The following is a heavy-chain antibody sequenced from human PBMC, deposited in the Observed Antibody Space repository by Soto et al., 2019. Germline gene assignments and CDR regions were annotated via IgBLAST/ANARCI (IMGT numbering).Heavy chain of an antibody. CDR3: ARGGGFSGYEPLDY. Sequence: QVQLVESGGGVVQPGRSLRLSCAASGFTFSSYAMHWVRQAPGKGLEWVAVISYDGSNKYYADSVKGRFTISRDNSKNPLYLQMNSLRADDTAVYYCARGGGFSGYEPLDYWGQGTLVTVSS. CDR2: ISYDGSNK. V-gene: IGHV3-30-3*01. CDR1: GFTFSSYA. J-gene: IGHJ4*02. D-gene: IGHD5-12*01.